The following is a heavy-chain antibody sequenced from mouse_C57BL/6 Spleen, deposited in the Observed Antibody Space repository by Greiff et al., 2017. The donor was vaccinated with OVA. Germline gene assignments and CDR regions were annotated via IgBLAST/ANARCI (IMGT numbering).Heavy chain of an antibody. D-gene: IGHD1-1*01. CDR1: GFTFSSYG. CDR3: ARQDYGSHYFDY. V-gene: IGHV5-6*01. CDR2: ISSGGSYT. J-gene: IGHJ2*01. Sequence: EVHLVESGGDLVKPGGSLKLSCAASGFTFSSYGMSWVRQTPDKRLEWVATISSGGSYTYYPDSVKGRFTISRDNAKNTLYLQMSSLKSEDTAMYYCARQDYGSHYFDYWGQGTTLTVSS.